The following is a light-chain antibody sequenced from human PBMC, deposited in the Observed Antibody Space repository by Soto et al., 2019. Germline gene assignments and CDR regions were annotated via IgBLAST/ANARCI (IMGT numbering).Light chain of an antibody. V-gene: IGKV3-20*01. CDR3: QQYNSYSALT. CDR2: GAS. Sequence: ELVLTHSPGTLSLSPGERSTLSCRASQSVNSIYLAWYQQKPGQAPRLLISGASSRATGIPDRFSGSGSGTDFTLTISGLEPDDFATYYCQQYNSYSALTFGGGTK. J-gene: IGKJ4*01. CDR1: QSVNSIY.